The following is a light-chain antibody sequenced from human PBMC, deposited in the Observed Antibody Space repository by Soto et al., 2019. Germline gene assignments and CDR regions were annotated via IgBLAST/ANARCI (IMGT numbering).Light chain of an antibody. CDR3: QQSYSTPRT. CDR1: QSVSSY. J-gene: IGKJ1*01. CDR2: AAS. Sequence: DIQMTQSPASLSASVGDRVTITCRASQSVSSYLTWYQQKPGQAPKLLIYAASSLQSGVPSRFSGSGSGTDFTLTISSLQPEDFATYYCQQSYSTPRTFGQGTKVDIK. V-gene: IGKV1-39*01.